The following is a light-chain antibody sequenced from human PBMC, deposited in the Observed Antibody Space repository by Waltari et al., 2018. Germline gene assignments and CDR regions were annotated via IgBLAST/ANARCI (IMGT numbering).Light chain of an antibody. J-gene: IGKJ4*01. CDR3: QQSHSNPIT. CDR2: VAS. Sequence: DIQMIQSPSSLSASVGDRVTLSCRASQNISRDLNWYQEKPGKAPKFLMYVASSVQNGVPSRFSGSGSGTDFTLTISSLQPEDFATYFCQQSHSNPITFGGGTKVDIK. V-gene: IGKV1-39*01. CDR1: QNISRD.